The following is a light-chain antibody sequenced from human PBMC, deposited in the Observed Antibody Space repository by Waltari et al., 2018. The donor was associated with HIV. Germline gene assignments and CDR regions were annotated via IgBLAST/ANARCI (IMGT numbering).Light chain of an antibody. CDR2: ENN. CDR3: AAWDDSLRGVV. CDR1: SSNLGSRY. Sequence: QSVLTQPPSASGAPGHRVTISRSVRSSNLGSRYVFWYQQLPGTAPKLLIYENNKRPSGIPDRFSGSKSGTSASLAISGLRTEDEADYYCAAWDDSLRGVVFGGGTKLTVL. J-gene: IGLJ3*02. V-gene: IGLV1-47*01.